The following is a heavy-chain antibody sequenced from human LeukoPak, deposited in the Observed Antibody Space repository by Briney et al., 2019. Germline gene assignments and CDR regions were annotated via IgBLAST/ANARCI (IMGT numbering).Heavy chain of an antibody. V-gene: IGHV3-23*01. CDR3: ANMGNYGDYEAYFDY. CDR1: GFTFSSYA. J-gene: IGHJ4*02. D-gene: IGHD4-17*01. CDR2: ISGSGGST. Sequence: GGSLRLSCAASGFTFSSYAMSWVRQAPGKGLEWVSAISGSGGSTYYADSVRCRFTISTENSKNTLYLQMKSLRAEDTAVYYCANMGNYGDYEAYFDYWGQGTLVTVSS.